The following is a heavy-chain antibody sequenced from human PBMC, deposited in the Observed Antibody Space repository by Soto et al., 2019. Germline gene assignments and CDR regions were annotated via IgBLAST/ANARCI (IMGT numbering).Heavy chain of an antibody. V-gene: IGHV5-51*01. D-gene: IGHD3-16*01. Sequence: GEALKSSWEASGYTFTNFWIGWVRQMPGKGVEWMGSIRPAYSDTRYSPPFHGQVTISADKSIGTAYLQWSSLKASDTALYYCVRHTNAYNPLDXWGQVTLFPGSX. CDR3: VRHTNAYNPLDX. J-gene: IGHJ4*02. CDR2: IRPAYSDT. CDR1: GYTFTNFW.